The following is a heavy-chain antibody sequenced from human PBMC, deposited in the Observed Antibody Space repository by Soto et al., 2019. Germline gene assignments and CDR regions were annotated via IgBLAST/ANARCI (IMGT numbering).Heavy chain of an antibody. CDR1: GGSISSGGYF. CDR2: IYYSGST. D-gene: IGHD6-6*01. V-gene: IGHV4-31*03. Sequence: QVQLQESGPGLVKPSQTLSLTCTVSGGSISSGGYFWSWIRQHPGKGREWIGFIYYSGSTYYNPSLKSRVTIAGDTPKNQSSLKLGSVTAADTAVYYCARKGAAPYYYSGMGVWGQGTTVTVSS. CDR3: ARKGAAPYYYSGMGV. J-gene: IGHJ6*02.